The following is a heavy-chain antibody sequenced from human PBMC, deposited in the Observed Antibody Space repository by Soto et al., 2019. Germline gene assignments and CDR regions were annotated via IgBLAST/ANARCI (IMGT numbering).Heavy chain of an antibody. D-gene: IGHD2-2*01. CDR3: AKDAKDVVVIPDAIPVGDYYHYVDV. J-gene: IGHJ6*03. CDR2: ITWNSGNI. CDR1: GFTFDDYA. Sequence: DVQLVESGGGLVQPGRSLRLSCAASGFTFDDYAMHWVRQAPGKGLEWVSGITWNSGNIDYADSVRGPFTISRDNAKNSQYLQMTSLRVEDTALYYCAKDAKDVVVIPDAIPVGDYYHYVDVWGKGTTVTVSS. V-gene: IGHV3-9*01.